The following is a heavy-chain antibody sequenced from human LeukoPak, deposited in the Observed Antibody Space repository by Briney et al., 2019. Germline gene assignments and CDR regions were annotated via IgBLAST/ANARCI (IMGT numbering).Heavy chain of an antibody. CDR1: GGFNTHYY. J-gene: IGHJ4*02. D-gene: IGHD3-16*01. CDR3: AREEITFGGAFDY. Sequence: SETLSLTCSVSGGFNTHYYWTWIRQPPGKELEWIGYIYHSGSTKYNPSLKSRVTISVDTSKNHFSLKLSSVTAADTAVYYCAREEITFGGAFDYWGQGTLVTVSS. V-gene: IGHV4-59*01. CDR2: IYHSGST.